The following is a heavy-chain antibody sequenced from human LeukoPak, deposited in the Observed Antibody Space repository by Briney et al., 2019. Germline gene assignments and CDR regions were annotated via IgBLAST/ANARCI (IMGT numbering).Heavy chain of an antibody. Sequence: GGSLRLSCAASGFTFYDYGMSWVRQAPGKGLEWVSAISGSGGSTYYADSVKGRFTISRDNSKNTLYLQMNSLRAEDTAVYYCAKDLEEYQRILKYYFDYWGQGTLVTVSS. CDR3: AKDLEEYQRILKYYFDY. V-gene: IGHV3-23*01. D-gene: IGHD2-2*01. CDR2: ISGSGGST. J-gene: IGHJ4*02. CDR1: GFTFYDYG.